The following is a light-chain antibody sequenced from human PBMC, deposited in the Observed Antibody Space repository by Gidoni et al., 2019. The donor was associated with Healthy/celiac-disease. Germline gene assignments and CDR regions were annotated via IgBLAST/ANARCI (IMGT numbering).Light chain of an antibody. Sequence: DIQMTQSPSSLSASVGDRVTITCRASQSISSYLNWYQQKPGKAPKLLTYAASSLQSGVPSRFSGSGSGTDFTLTISSLQPEDFATYYCQQSYSSYTFXXXTKLEIK. CDR3: QQSYSSYT. CDR2: AAS. CDR1: QSISSY. J-gene: IGKJ2*01. V-gene: IGKV1-39*01.